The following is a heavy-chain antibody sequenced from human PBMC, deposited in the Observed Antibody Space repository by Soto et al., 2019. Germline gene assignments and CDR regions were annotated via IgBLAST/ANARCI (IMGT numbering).Heavy chain of an antibody. J-gene: IGHJ5*02. V-gene: IGHV4-59*01. Sequence: PSETLSLTCTVSGGSISSYYWSWIRQPPGKGLEWIGYIYYSGSTKYNPSLKSRVTISVDTSKNQFSLKLSSVTAADTAVYYCARVGCSSTSCYAWDNWFDPWGKGALVT. CDR3: ARVGCSSTSCYAWDNWFDP. CDR1: GGSISSYY. D-gene: IGHD2-2*01. CDR2: IYYSGST.